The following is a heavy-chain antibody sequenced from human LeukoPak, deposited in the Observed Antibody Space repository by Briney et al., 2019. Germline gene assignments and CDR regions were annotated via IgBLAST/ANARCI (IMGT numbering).Heavy chain of an antibody. D-gene: IGHD3-16*01. V-gene: IGHV3-72*01. Sequence: PGGSLRLSCAASGFMFSDHYVDWFRQAPGKGLEWVGRIRHKASSYTTEYAASVKGRFTISRDDSRNSLYLQMNSLKTEDTAVYYCARHGLLGWGQGTLVTVSS. J-gene: IGHJ4*02. CDR2: IRHKASSYTT. CDR3: ARHGLLG. CDR1: GFMFSDHY.